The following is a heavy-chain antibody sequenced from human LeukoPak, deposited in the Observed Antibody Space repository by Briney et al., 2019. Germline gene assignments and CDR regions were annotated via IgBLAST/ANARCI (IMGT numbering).Heavy chain of an antibody. CDR2: IYYSGST. J-gene: IGHJ4*02. CDR3: ARFESSIASGVDY. V-gene: IGHV4-39*01. CDR1: GGSISSSSYY. D-gene: IGHD6-6*01. Sequence: PSETLSLTCTVSGGSISSSSYYWGWIRQPPGKGLEWIGSIYYSGSTYYNPSLKSRVTISVDTSKNQFSLELSSVTAADTAVYYCARFESSIASGVDYWGQGTLVTVSS.